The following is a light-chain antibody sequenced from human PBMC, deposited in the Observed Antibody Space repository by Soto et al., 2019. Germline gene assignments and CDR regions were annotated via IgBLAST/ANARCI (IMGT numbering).Light chain of an antibody. V-gene: IGKV3-11*01. Sequence: EIVLTQSPAPLSLSPGESATLSCRASQSVSSYLAWYQRKPGQTPRLLIFNTSNRAIGIPARFSGSGSGTDFTLTISSLEPEDCAVYYCQQRSNWPITFGQGTRLEIK. CDR1: QSVSSY. CDR3: QQRSNWPIT. J-gene: IGKJ5*01. CDR2: NTS.